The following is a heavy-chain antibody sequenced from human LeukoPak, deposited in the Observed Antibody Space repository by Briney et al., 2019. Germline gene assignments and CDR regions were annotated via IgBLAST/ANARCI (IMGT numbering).Heavy chain of an antibody. J-gene: IGHJ4*02. D-gene: IGHD3-3*02. CDR2: ISYDGSNK. CDR1: GFTFTSYG. CDR3: AKDLIKVASGGAVDY. Sequence: PGRSLRLSCAASGFTFTSYGMHWVRQAPGKGLEWVAVISYDGSNKYYGDSVKGRFTISRDNSKNTLYLQMNSLRGEDTAVYYCAKDLIKVASGGAVDYWGQGTLVTVSS. V-gene: IGHV3-30*18.